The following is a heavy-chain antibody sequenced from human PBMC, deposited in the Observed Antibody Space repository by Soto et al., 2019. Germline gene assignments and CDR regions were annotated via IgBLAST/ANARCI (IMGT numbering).Heavy chain of an antibody. CDR3: ARGSLLRFLEWLSPDGMDV. Sequence: ASVKVSCKASGYTFTGYYMHWVRQAPGQGLEWMGWINPNSGGTNYAQKFQGWVTMTRDTSISTAYMELSRLRSDDTAVYYCARGSLLRFLEWLSPDGMDVWGQGTTVTVSS. V-gene: IGHV1-2*04. CDR1: GYTFTGYY. CDR2: INPNSGGT. D-gene: IGHD3-3*01. J-gene: IGHJ6*02.